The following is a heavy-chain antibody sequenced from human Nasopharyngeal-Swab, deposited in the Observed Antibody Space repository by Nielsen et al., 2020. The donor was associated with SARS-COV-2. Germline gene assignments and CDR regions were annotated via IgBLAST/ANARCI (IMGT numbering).Heavy chain of an antibody. V-gene: IGHV4-59*01. Sequence: SETLSLTCTVSGGSISSYYWSWIRQPAGTGLEWIGYIYYSGRTNYTPSLKSRVTISVDTSKNQFSLKLSSVTAADTAVYYCAREVGGRVVYAKRWFDPWGQGTLVTVSS. CDR2: IYYSGRT. CDR1: GGSISSYY. J-gene: IGHJ5*02. D-gene: IGHD2-8*02. CDR3: AREVGGRVVYAKRWFDP.